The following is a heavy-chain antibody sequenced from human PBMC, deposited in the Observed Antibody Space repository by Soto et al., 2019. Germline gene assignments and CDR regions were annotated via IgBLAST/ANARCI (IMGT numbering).Heavy chain of an antibody. J-gene: IGHJ6*02. Sequence: QVQLVQSGAEVKKPGSSVKVSCKASGGTFSSYAISWVRQAPGQGLEWMGGIIPIFGTANYAQKFQGRVTITADKSTSTAYMELSSLRSEDTAVYYCASRGERQQLLVPGGAYYYYGMDVWGQGTTVTVSS. CDR2: IIPIFGTA. V-gene: IGHV1-69*06. CDR1: GGTFSSYA. D-gene: IGHD6-19*01. CDR3: ASRGERQQLLVPGGAYYYYGMDV.